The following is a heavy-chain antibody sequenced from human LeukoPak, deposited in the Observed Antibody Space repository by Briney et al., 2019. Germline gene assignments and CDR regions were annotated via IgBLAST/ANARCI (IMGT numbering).Heavy chain of an antibody. J-gene: IGHJ6*04. CDR2: IYYSGST. V-gene: IGHV4-59*01. D-gene: IGHD2-2*01. Sequence: SETLSLTCIVSGGSISSYYWSWIRQPPGKGLEWIGYIYYSGSTNYNPSLKSRVTISVETSKNQFSLKLSSVTAADTAVYYCARGVRSTSWGYYYGMDVWGKGTTVTVSS. CDR3: ARGVRSTSWGYYYGMDV. CDR1: GGSISSYY.